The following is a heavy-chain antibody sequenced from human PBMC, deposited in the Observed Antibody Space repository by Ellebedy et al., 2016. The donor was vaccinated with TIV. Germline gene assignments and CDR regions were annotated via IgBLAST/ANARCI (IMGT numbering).Heavy chain of an antibody. D-gene: IGHD1-1*01. V-gene: IGHV3-23*01. CDR1: GFTFGTYA. Sequence: GESLKISCAASGFTFGTYAMNWVRQAPGKGLEWVSGIIGNGRDIRYADSAKGRFTISRDNSKNTLYLQMSRLRAEDTATYYCTKDRTPEGMWNFDFWGQGIVVTVSS. CDR3: TKDRTPEGMWNFDF. J-gene: IGHJ4*02. CDR2: IIGNGRDI.